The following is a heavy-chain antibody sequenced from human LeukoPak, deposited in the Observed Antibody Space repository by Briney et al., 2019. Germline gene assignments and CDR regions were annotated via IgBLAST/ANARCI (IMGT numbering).Heavy chain of an antibody. CDR1: GGYIGSSSYY. V-gene: IGHV4-39*02. Sequence: SETLSLTCTVSGGYIGSSSYYWGWIRQPPGKGLEWIGSIYYSGSTYYNPSLKSRVTISVDTSKNQFSLKLSSVTAADTAVYYCARELVGATHDWGQGTLVTVSS. CDR2: IYYSGST. J-gene: IGHJ4*02. D-gene: IGHD1-26*01. CDR3: ARELVGATHD.